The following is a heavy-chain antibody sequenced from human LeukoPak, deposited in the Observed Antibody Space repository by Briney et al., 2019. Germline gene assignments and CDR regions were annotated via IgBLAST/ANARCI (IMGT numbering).Heavy chain of an antibody. J-gene: IGHJ4*02. V-gene: IGHV4-34*01. CDR1: GGSFSGYY. Sequence: SETLSLTCAVYGGSFSGYYWSWIRQPPGKGLEWIGEINHSGSTNYNSSLKSRVTISVDTSKNQFSLKLSSVTAADTAVYYCAREISGRYYFDYWGQGTLVTVSS. CDR2: INHSGST. CDR3: AREISGRYYFDY. D-gene: IGHD2-15*01.